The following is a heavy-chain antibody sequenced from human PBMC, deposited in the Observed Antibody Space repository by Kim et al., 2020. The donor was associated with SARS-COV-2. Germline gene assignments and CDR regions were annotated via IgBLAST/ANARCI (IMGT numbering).Heavy chain of an antibody. V-gene: IGHV3-48*02. J-gene: IGHJ6*02. CDR3: ARGEISRVGYYYGMDV. D-gene: IGHD6-13*01. Sequence: SVKGRFTITRDNAKNSLDLQMNSLRDEDTAVYYCARGEISRVGYYYGMDVWGQGTTGTVSS.